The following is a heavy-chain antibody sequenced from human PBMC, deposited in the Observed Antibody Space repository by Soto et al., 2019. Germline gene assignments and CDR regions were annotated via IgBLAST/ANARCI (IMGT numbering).Heavy chain of an antibody. Sequence: GGSLRLSCAGSGFVFSDYSMNWVRQAPGRGLEWVSHISSSGTNTYYAASVWGRFTISRDNAKNSLFLRMISLKDDDTAVYYCTRGTKGGSPPLWGRGTLVTVSS. CDR2: ISSSGTNT. V-gene: IGHV3-48*02. CDR1: GFVFSDYS. D-gene: IGHD1-7*01. J-gene: IGHJ4*02. CDR3: TRGTKGGSPPL.